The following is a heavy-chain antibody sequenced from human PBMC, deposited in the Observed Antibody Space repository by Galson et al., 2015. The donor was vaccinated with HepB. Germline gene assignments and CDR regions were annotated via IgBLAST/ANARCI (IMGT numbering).Heavy chain of an antibody. V-gene: IGHV1-18*01. Sequence: SVKVSCKASGYTFSSYGINWVRQAPGQGLEWMGWISPYNGRTKYAQKFQDRVTMTTDTSTSTPYMELRSLRSDDTAVYYCARGRGGVTMFGVVPTTYYYLDVWGKGTTVTVSS. D-gene: IGHD3-3*01. CDR3: ARGRGGVTMFGVVPTTYYYLDV. CDR1: GYTFSSYG. J-gene: IGHJ6*03. CDR2: ISPYNGRT.